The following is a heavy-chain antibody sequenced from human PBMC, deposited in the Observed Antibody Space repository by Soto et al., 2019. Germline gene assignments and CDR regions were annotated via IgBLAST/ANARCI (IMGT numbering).Heavy chain of an antibody. V-gene: IGHV2-5*02. CDR2: IYWDGDK. CDR3: AHRRAIFGVVYGLDV. CDR1: GFSLTTSGVG. D-gene: IGHD3-3*01. J-gene: IGHJ6*02. Sequence: QITLKESGPTLVKPTQTLTLTCTFSGFSLTTSGVGVGWIRQPPGKALEWLALIYWDGDKRYSPSLKSRLTITKDTSKNQVVLTMTNMDPVDTGTYYCAHRRAIFGVVYGLDVWGQGTTVTVSS.